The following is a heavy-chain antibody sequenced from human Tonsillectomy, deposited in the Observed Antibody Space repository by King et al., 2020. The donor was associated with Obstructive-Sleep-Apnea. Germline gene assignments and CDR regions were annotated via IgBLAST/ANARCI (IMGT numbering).Heavy chain of an antibody. CDR2: LSYNGNTI. J-gene: IGHJ4*02. D-gene: IGHD5-24*01. V-gene: IGHV3-64D*09. CDR3: VKDPRRDGYNWFDF. Sequence: VQLVESGGGLVQPGGSLRLSCSGSGFTFSDYAMHWVRQAPGRGLEYVSSLSYNGNTIYYADSVKGRFTISRDNSKNTLYLQMSSLRVEDTAVYYCVKDPRRDGYNWFDFWGQGTLVTVSS. CDR1: GFTFSDYA.